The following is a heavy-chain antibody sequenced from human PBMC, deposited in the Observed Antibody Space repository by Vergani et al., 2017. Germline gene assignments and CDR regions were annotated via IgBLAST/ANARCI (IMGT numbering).Heavy chain of an antibody. Sequence: VQLLESGGGLVKPGGSLRLSCAASGFTFSDYYMSWIRQAPGKGLEWVSYISSSGSTIYYADSVKGRFTISRDNAKNSLYLQMNSLRAEDTAVYYCARPHRDRYSSSWYRWFDPWGQGTLVTVSS. D-gene: IGHD6-13*01. CDR1: GFTFSDYY. CDR3: ARPHRDRYSSSWYRWFDP. V-gene: IGHV3-11*04. CDR2: ISSSGSTI. J-gene: IGHJ5*02.